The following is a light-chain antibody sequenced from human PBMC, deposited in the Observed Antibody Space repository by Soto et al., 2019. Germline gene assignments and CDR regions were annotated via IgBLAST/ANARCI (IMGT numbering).Light chain of an antibody. CDR3: QQANSFPWT. Sequence: DIQMTQSPSSVSASVGDRVTITCRASQGIGSWLAWYQQKPGKAPNLLIYAASSLQSGVPSRFSCSGSGTDFTRTIGSLQHEDFATYYCQQANSFPWTFGQGTKVEIK. V-gene: IGKV1-12*01. CDR2: AAS. J-gene: IGKJ1*01. CDR1: QGIGSW.